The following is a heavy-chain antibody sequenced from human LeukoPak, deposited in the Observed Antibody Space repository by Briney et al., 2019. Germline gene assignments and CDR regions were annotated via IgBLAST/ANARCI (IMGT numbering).Heavy chain of an antibody. CDR3: ATDFYDST. CDR1: GFTFSNAW. J-gene: IGHJ5*02. D-gene: IGHD3-22*01. Sequence: GGSLRLSCATSGFTFSNAWMNWVRQAPGQGLEWVGRIRSNSDGGTIGYAAPVKGRFTLSRDDSKTTLYLQMNSLQTEDTAVYYCATDFYDSTWGQGTLVTVSS. CDR2: IRSNSDGGTI. V-gene: IGHV3-15*07.